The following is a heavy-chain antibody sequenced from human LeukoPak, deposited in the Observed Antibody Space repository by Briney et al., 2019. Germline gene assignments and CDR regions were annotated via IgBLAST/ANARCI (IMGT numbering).Heavy chain of an antibody. V-gene: IGHV3-74*01. D-gene: IGHD3-10*01. CDR2: INSDGSVT. CDR3: ARGLVRGVVFDS. J-gene: IGHJ4*02. Sequence: GGSLRLSCAASGFTFSSYRMHWVRQAPGKGLVWVSRINSDGSVTTYADSVKGRFTISRDNAKNTLYLEINSLRAEDTAVYYCARGLVRGVVFDSWGQGTLVTVSS. CDR1: GFTFSSYR.